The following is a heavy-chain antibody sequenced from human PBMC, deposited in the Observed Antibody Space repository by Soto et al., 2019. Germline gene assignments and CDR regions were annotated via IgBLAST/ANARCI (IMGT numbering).Heavy chain of an antibody. CDR1: GGSVSSGSYH. V-gene: IGHV4-61*01. J-gene: IGHJ6*02. D-gene: IGHD3-16*01. CDR2: IYYSGST. Sequence: SETLSLTCTVSGGSVSSGSYHWTWIRQPPGKGLEWIGYIYYSGSTNYNPSLKSRVTISVDTSKNQFSLKLSSVTAADTAVYYCARDNMRARDGMDVWGQGTTVTVSS. CDR3: ARDNMRARDGMDV.